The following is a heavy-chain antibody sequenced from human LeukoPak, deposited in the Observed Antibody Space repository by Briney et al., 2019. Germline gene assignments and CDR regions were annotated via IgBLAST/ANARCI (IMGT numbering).Heavy chain of an antibody. D-gene: IGHD3-16*02. Sequence: SETLSLTCAVYGGSFSGYYWSWIRQPPGKGLEWIGEINHSGSTNYNPSLKSRVTISVDTSKNQFSLKLSSVTAADTAVYYCASTDDYVWGSYPNYWGQGTLVTVSS. J-gene: IGHJ4*02. CDR2: INHSGST. V-gene: IGHV4-34*01. CDR3: ASTDDYVWGSYPNY. CDR1: GGSFSGYY.